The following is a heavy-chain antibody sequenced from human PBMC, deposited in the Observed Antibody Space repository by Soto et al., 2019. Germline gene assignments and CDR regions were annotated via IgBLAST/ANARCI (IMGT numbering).Heavy chain of an antibody. CDR3: TREVVTVTTLGYFDS. Sequence: VHLVQSGVEVKKPGSSVKVSCKASGGTFNTDSITWLRQAPGRSLEWLGGIIPMFGSPKYAPMFQGRVIIAADESTTTAYMELSSLRSEDTAVYYCTREVVTVTTLGYFDSWGQGTLVTVSS. V-gene: IGHV1-69*01. J-gene: IGHJ4*02. D-gene: IGHD4-17*01. CDR2: IIPMFGSP. CDR1: GGTFNTDS.